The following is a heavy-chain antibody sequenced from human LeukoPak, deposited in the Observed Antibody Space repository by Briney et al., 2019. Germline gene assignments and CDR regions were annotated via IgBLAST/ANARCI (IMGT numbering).Heavy chain of an antibody. V-gene: IGHV3-53*01. Sequence: PGGSLRLSCAASGFTVSNNYMSWVRQAPGRGLEWVSVLYSGGSTYYADSVKGRFTISRDNSKNTLYLQMNSLRAEDTAVYYCAKDPPRIAVAGTGYWGQGTLVTVSS. J-gene: IGHJ4*02. CDR2: LYSGGST. D-gene: IGHD6-19*01. CDR1: GFTVSNNY. CDR3: AKDPPRIAVAGTGY.